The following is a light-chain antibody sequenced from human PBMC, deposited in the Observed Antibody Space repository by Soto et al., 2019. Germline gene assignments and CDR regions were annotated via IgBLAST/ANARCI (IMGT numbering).Light chain of an antibody. CDR1: RSSSTW. CDR3: QHYNSYSEA. CDR2: DTS. J-gene: IGKJ1*01. V-gene: IGKV1-5*01. Sequence: DIQVTQAPSSLSASVAASVSIPGPARRSSSTWLAWYQQKPGKVPKVLIYDTSSLESGVPSRFSGSGSGTEFTLTISSLQPDDFAAYYCQHYNSYSEAFGQGTMVDI.